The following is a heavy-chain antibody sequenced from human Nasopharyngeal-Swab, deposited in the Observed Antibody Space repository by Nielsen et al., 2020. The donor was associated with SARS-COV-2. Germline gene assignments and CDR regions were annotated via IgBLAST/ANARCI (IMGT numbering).Heavy chain of an antibody. D-gene: IGHD6-6*01. CDR2: ISVVDGNT. Sequence: ASVKVSCKASGYTFTSIATHWVRQAPGQGLEWMGWISVVDGNTYYARDLQDRVTMTRDTSTTTAYMELRSLRYDDTAVYYCARDGDKYSEYWGQGSLVTVSS. J-gene: IGHJ4*02. V-gene: IGHV1-18*01. CDR1: GYTFTSIA. CDR3: ARDGDKYSEY.